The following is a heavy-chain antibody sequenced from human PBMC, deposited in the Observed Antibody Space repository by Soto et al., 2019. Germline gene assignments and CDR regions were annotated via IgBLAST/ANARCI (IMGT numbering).Heavy chain of an antibody. J-gene: IGHJ4*02. CDR3: TRDTGSSPWRHFDY. CDR1: GFSFSNAW. CDR2: INTKSDGETT. V-gene: IGHV3-15*01. Sequence: EVQLVESGGGLVKPGGSLRLSCATSGFSFSNAWMSWVRQAPGKGLEWVGRINTKSDGETTDYAAPVKGRFSISRDDAENTLYLQMNSLKTEDTAVYYCTRDTGSSPWRHFDYWGQGTLVTVSS. D-gene: IGHD1-26*01.